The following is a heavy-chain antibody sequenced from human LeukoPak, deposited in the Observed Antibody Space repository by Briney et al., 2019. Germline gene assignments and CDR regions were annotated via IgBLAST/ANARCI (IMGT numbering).Heavy chain of an antibody. CDR2: ISSSSSYI. CDR3: ATTPSPYLDY. CDR1: GFTFSSYS. Sequence: GSLRLSCAASGFTFSSYSMNWVRQAPGKGLEWFSSISSSSSYIYYADSVKGRFTISRDNAKNSLYLQMNSLRAEDTAVYYCATTPSPYLDYWGQGTLVTVSS. J-gene: IGHJ4*02. V-gene: IGHV3-21*01.